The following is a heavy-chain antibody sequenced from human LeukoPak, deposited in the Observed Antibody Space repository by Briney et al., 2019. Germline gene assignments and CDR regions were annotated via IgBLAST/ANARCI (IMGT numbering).Heavy chain of an antibody. J-gene: IGHJ2*01. V-gene: IGHV3-73*01. Sequence: GGSLRLSCAASGFTFSGSAMHWVRQASGKGLEWVGRIRSKANSYATAYAASVKGRFTISRDDSKNTAYLQMNSLKTEDTAVYYCTRHRYDSSGYILWGRGTLVTVSS. D-gene: IGHD3-22*01. CDR2: IRSKANSYAT. CDR3: TRHRYDSSGYIL. CDR1: GFTFSGSA.